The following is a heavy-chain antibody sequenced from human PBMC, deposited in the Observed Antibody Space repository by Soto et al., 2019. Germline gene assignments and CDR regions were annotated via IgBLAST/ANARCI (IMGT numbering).Heavy chain of an antibody. J-gene: IGHJ4*02. CDR1: GYTFTSYG. CDR2: ISPYNGDT. D-gene: IGHD6-19*01. V-gene: IGHV1-18*01. CDR3: AIFDKRVADLDD. Sequence: ASVKDSCKTSGYTFTSYGIDWVRQAPGQGLEWMGWISPYNGDTKYVQRFQGRFTMTTDTPTRTAYMELRSLRSDDTAVYYCAIFDKRVADLDDWGQGARVTVSS.